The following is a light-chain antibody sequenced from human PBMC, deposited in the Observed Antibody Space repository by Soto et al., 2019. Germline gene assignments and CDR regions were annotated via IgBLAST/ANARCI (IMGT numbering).Light chain of an antibody. CDR1: QSISSA. V-gene: IGKV3-11*01. CDR2: DAS. J-gene: IGKJ4*01. CDR3: QQRSDWLT. Sequence: EIVLTQSPATLSLSPGDRAILSCRANQSISSALAWYQQKPGQAPRLLIYDASDRATGIPARFSGSRSGTDFTLTISSLEPEDFAVYYCQQRSDWLTFGGGTRVEIK.